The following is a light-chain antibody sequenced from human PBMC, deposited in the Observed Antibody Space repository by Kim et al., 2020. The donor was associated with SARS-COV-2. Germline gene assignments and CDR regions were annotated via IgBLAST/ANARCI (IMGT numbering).Light chain of an antibody. CDR2: DTT. CDR3: LLSYTGARV. J-gene: IGLJ3*02. CDR1: TGAVTSGQY. V-gene: IGLV7-46*01. Sequence: PVETVTPTCGSSTGAVTSGQYPHWFQQKPGQAPGTLIYDTTNRHSWSPARFSGSLLGGKAALTLSGAQPEDEADYFCLLSYTGARVFGGGTKLTVL.